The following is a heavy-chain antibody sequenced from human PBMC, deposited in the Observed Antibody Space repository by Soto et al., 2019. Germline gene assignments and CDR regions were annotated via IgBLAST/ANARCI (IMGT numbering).Heavy chain of an antibody. Sequence: PSETLSLTCTVSGGSISSSSYYWGWIRQPPGKGLEWIGSIYYSGYTYYNPSLKSRVTISVDTSKNQFSLKLSSVTAADTAVYYCTDMRGKWLPRDWGRGIMVTVSS. J-gene: IGHJ4*02. V-gene: IGHV4-39*01. CDR3: TDMRGKWLPRD. CDR1: GGSISSSSYY. D-gene: IGHD6-19*01. CDR2: IYYSGYT.